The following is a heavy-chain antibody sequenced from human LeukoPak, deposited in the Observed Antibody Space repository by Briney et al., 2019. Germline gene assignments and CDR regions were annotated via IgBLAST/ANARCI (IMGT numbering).Heavy chain of an antibody. D-gene: IGHD3-10*01. CDR1: GDSVSSNSAA. Sequence: SQTLPLTCAISGDSVSSNSAAWNWIRQSPSRGLEWLGRTYYRSKWYNDYAVSVKSRITINPDTSKNQFSLQLNSVTPEDTAVYYCAREGDGSGVGEPYYYMDVWGKGTTVTVSS. CDR3: AREGDGSGVGEPYYYMDV. J-gene: IGHJ6*03. CDR2: TYYRSKWYN. V-gene: IGHV6-1*01.